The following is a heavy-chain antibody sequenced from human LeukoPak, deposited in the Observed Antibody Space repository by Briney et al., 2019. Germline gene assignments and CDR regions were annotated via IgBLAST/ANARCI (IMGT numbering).Heavy chain of an antibody. CDR2: ISSRGGST. CDR3: ARDWGSGWYFDY. Sequence: GGSLRLSCAASGFSFSTYWMHWVRQAPGKGLEWVSVISSRGGSTYYADSVKGRFTISRDNSKSTLYLQMNSLRVEDTAVYYCARDWGSGWYFDYWGQGTQVTVSS. V-gene: IGHV3-23*01. D-gene: IGHD6-19*01. J-gene: IGHJ4*02. CDR1: GFSFSTYW.